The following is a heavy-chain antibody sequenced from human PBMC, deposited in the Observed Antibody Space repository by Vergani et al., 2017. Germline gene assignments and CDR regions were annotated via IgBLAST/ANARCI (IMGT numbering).Heavy chain of an antibody. J-gene: IGHJ6*03. Sequence: QVQLVQSGAEVKKPGSSVKVSCKASGGTFSSYAISWVRQAPGQGLEWMGGIIPIFGTANYAQKFQGRVTITADESTSTAYMELSSLRSEATAVYYCARDGPFYDFWSGYPNNAYYGYMDVWGEGSTVT. CDR3: ARDGPFYDFWSGYPNNAYYGYMDV. V-gene: IGHV1-69*01. CDR2: IIPIFGTA. D-gene: IGHD3-3*01. CDR1: GGTFSSYA.